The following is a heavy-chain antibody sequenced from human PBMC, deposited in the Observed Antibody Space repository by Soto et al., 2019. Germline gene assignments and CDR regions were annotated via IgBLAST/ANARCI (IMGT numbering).Heavy chain of an antibody. CDR2: INAGNGNT. J-gene: IGHJ6*03. D-gene: IGHD2-2*01. Sequence: QVQLVQSGAEVKKPGASVKVSCKASGYTFTSYAMHWVRQAPGQRLEWMGWINAGNGNTKYSQKFQGGVTITRDTSASTAYMELSSLRSEDTAVYYCARANIVVVPAASAYYYYYYYMDVWGKGTTVTVSS. V-gene: IGHV1-3*01. CDR3: ARANIVVVPAASAYYYYYYYMDV. CDR1: GYTFTSYA.